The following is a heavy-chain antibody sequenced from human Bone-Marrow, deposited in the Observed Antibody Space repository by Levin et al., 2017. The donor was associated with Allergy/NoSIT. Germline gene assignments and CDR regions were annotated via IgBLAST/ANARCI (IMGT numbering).Heavy chain of an antibody. V-gene: IGHV3-15*01. Sequence: LSLTCAASGFNFTNAWMSWVRQAPGKGLEWVGRIKSRNDGGTTDYAAPVKGRFIIPKDVSKNTLYLQMNSLKTQDTAVYYCSTEGGHCSGGSCYLLPFYYGMDVWGQGTTVTVSS. CDR1: GFNFTNAW. D-gene: IGHD2-15*01. CDR3: STEGGHCSGGSCYLLPFYYGMDV. J-gene: IGHJ6*02. CDR2: IKSRNDGGTT.